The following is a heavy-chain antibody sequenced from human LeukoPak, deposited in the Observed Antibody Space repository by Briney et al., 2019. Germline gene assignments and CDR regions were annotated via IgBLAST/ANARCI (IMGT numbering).Heavy chain of an antibody. CDR3: ALAYYPSYYFDY. J-gene: IGHJ4*02. D-gene: IGHD1-26*01. V-gene: IGHV1-69*13. CDR2: IIPIFGTA. CDR1: GGTFSSYA. Sequence: SVKVSCKASGGTFSSYAISWVRQAPGQGLEWMGGIIPIFGTANYAQKFQGRVTITADESTGTAYMELSSLRSEDTAVYYCALAYYPSYYFDYWGQGTLVTVSS.